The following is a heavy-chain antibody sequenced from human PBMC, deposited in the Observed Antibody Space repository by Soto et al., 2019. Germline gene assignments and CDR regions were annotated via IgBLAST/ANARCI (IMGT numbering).Heavy chain of an antibody. CDR2: ISYDGTDK. Sequence: ESGGGVVQPVRSLRLSCAASGFTFSSYGIHWVRQAPGKGLEWVALISYDGTDKYYADSVKGRFTISRDNSKNTLYLQMSSLGPEDTAVYYCVKERYAQLWLEDYGMDVWGQGTTVTV. V-gene: IGHV3-30*18. CDR1: GFTFSSYG. J-gene: IGHJ6*02. D-gene: IGHD5-18*01. CDR3: VKERYAQLWLEDYGMDV.